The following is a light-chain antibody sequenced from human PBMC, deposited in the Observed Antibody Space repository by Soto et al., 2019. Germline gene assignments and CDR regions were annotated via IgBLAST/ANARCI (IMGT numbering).Light chain of an antibody. CDR3: RSYDSSLSVDVV. V-gene: IGLV1-40*01. CDR2: GNS. CDR1: SANIGAGYD. Sequence: QSVLTQPPSVSGAPGQRVTISCTGSSANIGAGYDVHWYQQLPGTAPKLLIYGNSNRPSGVSDRFSGSKSGTSASLAITGLQAEDEADYYCRSYDSSLSVDVVFGGGTQLTVL. J-gene: IGLJ2*01.